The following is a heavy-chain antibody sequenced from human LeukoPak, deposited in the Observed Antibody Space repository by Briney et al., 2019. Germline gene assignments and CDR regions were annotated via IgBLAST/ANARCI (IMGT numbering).Heavy chain of an antibody. D-gene: IGHD3-10*01. CDR3: SKGGQGLSDN. CDR1: GVSISSHY. Sequence: SETLSLTCTVSGVSISSHYWNWIRQTPGKGLEWIGYIHYRGTTNYNPPLKSRVTISAGTSKHHFSLTLDSVTAADTAVYYCSKGGQGLSDNWGQGILVTVSS. CDR2: IHYRGTT. V-gene: IGHV4-59*11. J-gene: IGHJ4*02.